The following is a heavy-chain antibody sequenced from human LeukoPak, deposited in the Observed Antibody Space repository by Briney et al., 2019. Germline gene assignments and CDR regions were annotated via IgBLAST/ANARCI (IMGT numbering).Heavy chain of an antibody. J-gene: IGHJ6*02. D-gene: IGHD3-10*01. CDR2: MNPNSGNT. Sequence: ASVKVSCKASGYTFTGYDINWVRQATGQGLEWMGWMNPNSGNTGYAQKFQGRVTMTRNTSISTAYMELSSLRSEDTAVYYCARGPTYYYGSGIPYYYGMDVWGQGTTVTVSS. CDR3: ARGPTYYYGSGIPYYYGMDV. V-gene: IGHV1-8*01. CDR1: GYTFTGYD.